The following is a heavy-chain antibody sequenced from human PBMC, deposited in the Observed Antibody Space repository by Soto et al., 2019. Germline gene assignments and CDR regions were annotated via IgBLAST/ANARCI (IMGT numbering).Heavy chain of an antibody. J-gene: IGHJ6*02. CDR3: ARDGVDIVVVPAAIYDNTYGMDV. Sequence: QVQLVQSGAEVKKPGSSVKVSCKASGGTFSSYAISWVRQAPGQGLEWMGGIIPIFGTANYAQKFQGRVTINADESTSKAYMELSRLRSEDTAVYYCARDGVDIVVVPAAIYDNTYGMDVWGQGTTVTVCS. CDR1: GGTFSSYA. V-gene: IGHV1-69*01. CDR2: IIPIFGTA. D-gene: IGHD2-2*03.